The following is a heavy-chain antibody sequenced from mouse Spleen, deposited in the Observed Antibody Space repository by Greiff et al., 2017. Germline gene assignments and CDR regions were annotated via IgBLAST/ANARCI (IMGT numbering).Heavy chain of an antibody. Sequence: LVESGAELVRPGASVTLSCKASGYTFTDYEMHWVKQTPVHGLEWIGAIDPETGGTAYNQKFKGKAILTADKSSSTAYMELRSLTSEDSAVYYCTRRDLLRGFAYWGQGTLVTVSA. CDR2: IDPETGGT. CDR1: GYTFTDYE. V-gene: IGHV1-15*01. CDR3: TRRDLLRGFAY. J-gene: IGHJ3*01. D-gene: IGHD2-10*01.